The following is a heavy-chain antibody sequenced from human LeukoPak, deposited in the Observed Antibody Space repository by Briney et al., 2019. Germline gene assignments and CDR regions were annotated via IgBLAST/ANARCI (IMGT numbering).Heavy chain of an antibody. CDR3: ARGVTIFGARVTYYYYYYMDV. CDR1: GGSFSGYY. V-gene: IGHV4-34*01. CDR2: INHSGST. Sequence: SETLSLTCAVYGGSFSGYYWSWIRQPPGKGLEWIGEINHSGSTNYNPSLKSRVTISVDTSKNQFALKLSSVTAADTAVYYCARGVTIFGARVTYYYYYYMDVWGKGTTVTVSS. D-gene: IGHD3-3*01. J-gene: IGHJ6*03.